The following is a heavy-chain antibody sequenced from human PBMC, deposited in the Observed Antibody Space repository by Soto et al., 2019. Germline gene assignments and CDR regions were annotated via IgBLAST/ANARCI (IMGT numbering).Heavy chain of an antibody. CDR3: ARNVGGRTWFDP. Sequence: QITLKESGPTLVKPTQTLTLTCTFSGFSLSTSGVGVGWIRQPPGKALELLAVIYWDDDRRYSPSLKNSLAITTDTSKNQVVLTMTNMDPVDTATYFCARNVGGRTWFDPWGQGTLVTVSS. D-gene: IGHD3-16*01. J-gene: IGHJ5*02. CDR2: IYWDDDR. CDR1: GFSLSTSGVG. V-gene: IGHV2-5*02.